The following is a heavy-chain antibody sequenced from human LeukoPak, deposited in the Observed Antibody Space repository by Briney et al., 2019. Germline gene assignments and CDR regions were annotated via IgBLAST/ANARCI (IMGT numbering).Heavy chain of an antibody. CDR2: ISGSGGST. CDR1: GFTFSSCA. D-gene: IGHD3-9*01. V-gene: IGHV3-23*01. J-gene: IGHJ4*02. Sequence: PGGSLRLSCAAPGFTFSSCAMSWVRQAPGKGLEWVSAISGSGGSTYYADSVKGRFTISRDNSKNTLYLQMNSLRAEDTAVYYCASTSSGNYDILTGIFDYWGQGTLVTVSS. CDR3: ASTSSGNYDILTGIFDY.